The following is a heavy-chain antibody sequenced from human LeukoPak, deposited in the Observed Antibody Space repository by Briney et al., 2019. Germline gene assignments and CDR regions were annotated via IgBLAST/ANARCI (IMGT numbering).Heavy chain of an antibody. CDR2: ITPDSGGT. J-gene: IGHJ6*03. Sequence: ASVKASCKASGYTFTGYYMHWVRQAPGQGLEWMGWITPDSGGTNYAQKFQGRVTMTRDTSISTAYMELSRLRSDDTAVYYCARAWGDIVVVPGYYYYMDVWGKGTTVTVSS. CDR3: ARAWGDIVVVPGYYYYMDV. CDR1: GYTFTGYY. D-gene: IGHD2-2*01. V-gene: IGHV1-2*02.